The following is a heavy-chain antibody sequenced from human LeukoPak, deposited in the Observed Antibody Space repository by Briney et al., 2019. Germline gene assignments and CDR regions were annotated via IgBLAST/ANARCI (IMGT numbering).Heavy chain of an antibody. CDR3: ARGPWSSGWYGDY. V-gene: IGHV4-34*01. CDR1: GGSFSGYY. J-gene: IGHJ4*02. CDR2: INHSGST. Sequence: SETLSLTCAVYGGSFSGYYWSWIRQPPGKGLEWIGEINHSGSTNYNPSLKSRVAISVDTSKNQFSLKLSSVTAVDTAVYYCARGPWSSGWYGDYWGQGTLVTVSS. D-gene: IGHD6-19*01.